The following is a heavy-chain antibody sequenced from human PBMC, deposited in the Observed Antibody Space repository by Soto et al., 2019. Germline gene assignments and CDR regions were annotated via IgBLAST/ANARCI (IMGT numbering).Heavy chain of an antibody. CDR1: GGTFSSYA. J-gene: IGHJ6*02. D-gene: IGHD2-2*01. CDR3: ARSQGSRTSLEIYYYYYYGMDV. CDR2: IIPISGTA. V-gene: IGHV1-69*01. Sequence: QVQLVQSGAEVKKPGSSVKVSCKASGGTFSSYAISWVRQAPGQGLEWMGGIIPISGTANYAQKFQGRVTITADESTSTAYMELSSLRSEDTAVYYCARSQGSRTSLEIYYYYYYGMDVWGQGTMVTVSS.